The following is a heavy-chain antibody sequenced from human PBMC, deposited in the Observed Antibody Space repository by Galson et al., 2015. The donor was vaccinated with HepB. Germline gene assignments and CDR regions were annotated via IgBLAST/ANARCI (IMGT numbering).Heavy chain of an antibody. V-gene: IGHV3-23*01. Sequence: SLRLSCAASGLPFHNYTMNWVRQAPGKGLEWVSSITGSGHRPYYAQFVKGRFSISRDNSKNTVFLQMSGLRADDTAIYDCARDLWQAGHYFGMDGWGQGTTITVSS. CDR3: ARDLWQAGHYFGMDG. J-gene: IGHJ6*02. CDR1: GLPFHNYT. CDR2: ITGSGHRP. D-gene: IGHD2/OR15-2a*01.